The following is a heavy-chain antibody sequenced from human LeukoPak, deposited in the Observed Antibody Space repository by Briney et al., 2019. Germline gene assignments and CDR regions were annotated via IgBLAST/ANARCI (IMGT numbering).Heavy chain of an antibody. D-gene: IGHD2/OR15-2a*01. CDR2: ISSSSSYI. CDR1: GFTVSSNY. Sequence: KTGGSLRLSCAASGFTVSSNYMNWVRQAPGKGLEWVSSISSSSSYIYYADSVKGRFTISRDNAKNSLYLQMNSLRAEDTAVYYCARVAILGSPPYISEAFDIWGQGTVVTVSS. J-gene: IGHJ3*02. V-gene: IGHV3-21*06. CDR3: ARVAILGSPPYISEAFDI.